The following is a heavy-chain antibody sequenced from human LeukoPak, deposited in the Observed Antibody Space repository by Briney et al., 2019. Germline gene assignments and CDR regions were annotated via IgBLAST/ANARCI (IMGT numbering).Heavy chain of an antibody. D-gene: IGHD6-6*01. CDR2: IKSKDDGGTT. Sequence: PGGSLRLSCAASGFPFTRAWMGWARQAPGKGLEWVGRIKSKDDGGTTDYTAPVKDGFTVSRDDSKNMVYLQLSSLRSEDTADYYCTTDRGIAVRPLFDYWGQGISVTVSS. CDR3: TTDRGIAVRPLFDY. J-gene: IGHJ4*02. V-gene: IGHV3-15*01. CDR1: GFPFTRAW.